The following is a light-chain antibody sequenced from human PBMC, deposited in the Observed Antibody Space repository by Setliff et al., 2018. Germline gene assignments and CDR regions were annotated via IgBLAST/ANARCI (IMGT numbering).Light chain of an antibody. CDR2: AAS. J-gene: IGKJ2*01. CDR1: QDIRSF. V-gene: IGKV1-9*01. Sequence: DIQMTQSPSTLSASVGDRVTITCRASQDIRSFLGWYQQKPGKAPRLLIYAASTLEDGVPSRFSGSGSGTEFTLTVSGLQPEDLGTYYCQQFNSFPPYTVGQGTKVDI. CDR3: QQFNSFPPYT.